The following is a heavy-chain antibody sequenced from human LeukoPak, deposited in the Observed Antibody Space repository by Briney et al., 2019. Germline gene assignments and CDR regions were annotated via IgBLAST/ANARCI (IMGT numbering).Heavy chain of an antibody. J-gene: IGHJ4*02. D-gene: IGHD3-22*01. Sequence: SGGSLRLSCAASGFTFSSYWMHWVRQAPGKGLVWVSRNNTDGTSTSYADSVKGRFTISRDNAKNTLYLQMNSLRAEDTAVYYCARSGRSYYDRSGYWPFDYWGQGTLVTVSS. CDR3: ARSGRSYYDRSGYWPFDY. CDR1: GFTFSSYW. V-gene: IGHV3-74*01. CDR2: NNTDGTST.